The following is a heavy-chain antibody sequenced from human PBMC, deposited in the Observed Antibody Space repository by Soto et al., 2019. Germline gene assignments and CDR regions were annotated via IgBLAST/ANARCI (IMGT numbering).Heavy chain of an antibody. V-gene: IGHV3-23*01. Sequence: GGSLRLSCAASGFTFSNYAMNWVRQAPGKGLEWVSALSGGGGSTYYADSVKGRFTISRDNSKNTLYLQMNSLRAEDTAVYYCAKDTGINYGSGNLWAFDIWGQGTMVTVSS. CDR1: GFTFSNYA. CDR3: AKDTGINYGSGNLWAFDI. D-gene: IGHD3-10*01. CDR2: LSGGGGST. J-gene: IGHJ3*02.